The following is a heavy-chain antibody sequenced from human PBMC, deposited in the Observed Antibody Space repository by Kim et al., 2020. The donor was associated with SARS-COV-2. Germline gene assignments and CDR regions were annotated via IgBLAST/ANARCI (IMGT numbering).Heavy chain of an antibody. CDR1: GASISGY. J-gene: IGHJ3*01. CDR2: VDHTGSA. CDR3: ARLDYGDYDESFDL. V-gene: IGHV4-59*08. Sequence: SETLSLTCAVSGASISGYWSWIRQPPGKSLEWIAYVDHTGSATYNPSLKSRVTISMDTSRNYSALKLTSLTAADTAIYYCARLDYGDYDESFDLWGPGT. D-gene: IGHD4-17*01.